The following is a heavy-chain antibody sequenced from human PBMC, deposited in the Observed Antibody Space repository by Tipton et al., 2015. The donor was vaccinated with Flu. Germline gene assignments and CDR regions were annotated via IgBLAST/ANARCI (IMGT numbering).Heavy chain of an antibody. CDR3: VRQIAGSASY. J-gene: IGHJ4*02. CDR1: GFTFSAYY. Sequence: GSLRLSCAASGFTFSAYYMNWVRQAPGKGLEWVSSISTSINKWYADSVKGRFTISGDNAQNAPYLQMSSLRVKDTALYYCVRQIAGSASYWGQGTLVTVSS. D-gene: IGHD6-19*01. CDR2: ISTSINK. V-gene: IGHV3-69-1*01.